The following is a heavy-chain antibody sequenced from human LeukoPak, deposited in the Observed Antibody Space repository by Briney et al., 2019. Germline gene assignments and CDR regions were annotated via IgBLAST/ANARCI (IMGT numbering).Heavy chain of an antibody. J-gene: IGHJ6*02. CDR2: IIPIFGTA. Sequence: GASVKVSCEASGGTFSSYAISWVRQAPGQGLEWMGGIIPIFGTANYAQKFQGRVTITADESTSTAYMELSSLRSEDTAVYYCARARITMVRGTALDYYYYGMDVWGQGTTVTVSS. D-gene: IGHD3-10*01. CDR3: ARARITMVRGTALDYYYYGMDV. CDR1: GGTFSSYA. V-gene: IGHV1-69*13.